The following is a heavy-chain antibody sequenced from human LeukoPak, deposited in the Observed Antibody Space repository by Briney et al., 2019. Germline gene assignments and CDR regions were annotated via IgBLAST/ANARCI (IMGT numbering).Heavy chain of an antibody. CDR2: IYSGVNP. J-gene: IGHJ1*01. V-gene: IGHV3-53*01. D-gene: IGHD1-26*01. Sequence: PGGSLRLSCAASGFTVSSNYMSWVRQAPGKGLEWVSVIYSGVNPYYADSVKGRFTISRDNSKNTLYLQMNSLRAEDTALYYCAKKVVVGATSPYSDFQDWGQGTLVTVSS. CDR1: GFTVSSNY. CDR3: AKKVVVGATSPYSDFQD.